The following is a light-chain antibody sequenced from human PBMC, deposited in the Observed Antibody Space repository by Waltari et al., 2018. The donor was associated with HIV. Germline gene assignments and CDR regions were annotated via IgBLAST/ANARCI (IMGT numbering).Light chain of an antibody. Sequence: DIQMTQSPSSLSASVGDRVTITCRASQSIRSYLNWYQQKPGKAPNLLIYAASSLQSGVPSRFSGSESGTEFTLTISSLQPEDFATYYCQQSYSSPFTFGPGTKVDIK. CDR1: QSIRSY. CDR2: AAS. CDR3: QQSYSSPFT. V-gene: IGKV1-39*01. J-gene: IGKJ3*01.